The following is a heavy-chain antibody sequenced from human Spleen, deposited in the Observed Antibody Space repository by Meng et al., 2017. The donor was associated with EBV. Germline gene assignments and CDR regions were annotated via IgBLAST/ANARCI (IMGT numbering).Heavy chain of an antibody. D-gene: IGHD3-10*01. Sequence: GQLKGSGPGLLKPSGTLPLTCAVSGGSISSSNWWTWVRQPPGKGLEWIGEIYHSGSTNYNPSLQSRVTVSLDKSKNHFSLKLNSVTAADTAVYYCARENPARGNWFDPWGQGALVTVSS. V-gene: IGHV4-4*02. CDR1: GGSISSSNW. J-gene: IGHJ5*02. CDR3: ARENPARGNWFDP. CDR2: IYHSGST.